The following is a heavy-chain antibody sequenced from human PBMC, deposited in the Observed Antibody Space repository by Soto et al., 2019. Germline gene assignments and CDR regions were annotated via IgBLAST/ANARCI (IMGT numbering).Heavy chain of an antibody. V-gene: IGHV3-30-3*01. Sequence: VGSLRLSCAASGFTFSSYAMHWVRQAPGKGLEWVAVISYDGSNKYYADSVKGRFTISRDNAKNSLYLQMNSLRAEDTAVYYCARLVSAAANDYWGQGALVTVSS. CDR3: ARLVSAAANDY. J-gene: IGHJ4*02. CDR1: GFTFSSYA. D-gene: IGHD1-26*01. CDR2: ISYDGSNK.